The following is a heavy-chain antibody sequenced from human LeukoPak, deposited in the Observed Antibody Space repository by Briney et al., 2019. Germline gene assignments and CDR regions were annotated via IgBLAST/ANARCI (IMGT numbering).Heavy chain of an antibody. J-gene: IGHJ4*02. D-gene: IGHD5-18*01. CDR1: GITFSSYS. V-gene: IGHV3-21*01. CDR3: AIPLSPGEYSYGFDY. CDR2: ISSSSTYI. Sequence: GGSLRLSCAATGITFSSYSMNWVRQAPGKGLEWVSSISSSSTYIYYADSVKGRFTISRDNAKNSLYLQMNSLRAEDTAVYYCAIPLSPGEYSYGFDYWGQGSLVTVSS.